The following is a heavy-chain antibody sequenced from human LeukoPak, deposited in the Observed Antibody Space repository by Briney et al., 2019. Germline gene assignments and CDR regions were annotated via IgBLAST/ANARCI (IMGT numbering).Heavy chain of an antibody. Sequence: PGGSLRLSCAASGFTFSDSYMTWIRQAPGKGLEWVSYISNSGSSIYYADSVKGRFTISRDNSKNTLYLQMNSLRAEDTAVYYCAKKGYDILTGQFDYWGQGTLVTVSS. CDR1: GFTFSDSY. CDR3: AKKGYDILTGQFDY. V-gene: IGHV3-11*01. CDR2: ISNSGSSI. J-gene: IGHJ4*02. D-gene: IGHD3-9*01.